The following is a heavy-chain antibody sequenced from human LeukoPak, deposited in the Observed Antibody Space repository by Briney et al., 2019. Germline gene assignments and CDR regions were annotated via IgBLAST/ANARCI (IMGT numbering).Heavy chain of an antibody. CDR2: IYTSGST. CDR1: GGSISSYY. Sequence: PSETLSLTCTVSGGSISSYYWSWIRQPAGKGLEWIGRIYTSGSTNYNPSLKSRVTISVDKSKNQFSLKLSSVTAADTAVYYCARDLGIAAAAGGFDPWGQRTLVTVSS. J-gene: IGHJ5*02. CDR3: ARDLGIAAAAGGFDP. D-gene: IGHD6-13*01. V-gene: IGHV4-4*07.